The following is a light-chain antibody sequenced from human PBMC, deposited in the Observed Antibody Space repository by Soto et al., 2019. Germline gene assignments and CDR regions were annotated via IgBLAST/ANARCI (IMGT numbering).Light chain of an antibody. V-gene: IGKV1-9*01. J-gene: IGKJ1*01. CDR2: VAS. CDR3: QQLDNYPRT. Sequence: DIQLTQPPSFLSASVGDRVTITCRASQGISSYLAWYQQKPGKAPKLLIYVASTLQSGVPSRFSGSGSGTEFTLTISSLQPEDFATYYCQQLDNYPRTFGQGTKVEIK. CDR1: QGISSY.